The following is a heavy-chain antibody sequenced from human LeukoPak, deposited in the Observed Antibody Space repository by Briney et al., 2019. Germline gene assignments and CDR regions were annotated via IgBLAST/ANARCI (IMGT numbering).Heavy chain of an antibody. CDR1: GYSISSGYY. J-gene: IGHJ5*02. Sequence: SETLSLTCSVSGYSISSGYYWGWIRQPPGKGLEWIGSINHSGSTYYNPSLKSRVTISVDTSKNHFSLNLSSVTAADTAVYYCARDGITAFGVITYNWFDPWGQGTLVTVSS. D-gene: IGHD3-3*01. V-gene: IGHV4-38-2*02. CDR3: ARDGITAFGVITYNWFDP. CDR2: INHSGST.